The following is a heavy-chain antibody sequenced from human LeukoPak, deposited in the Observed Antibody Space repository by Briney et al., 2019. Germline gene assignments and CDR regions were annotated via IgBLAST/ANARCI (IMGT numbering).Heavy chain of an antibody. J-gene: IGHJ4*02. CDR3: ALEVSALAFEY. V-gene: IGHV1-2*02. D-gene: IGHD3-3*02. CDR1: GYTFTGYY. CDR2: INPNSGGT. Sequence: EASVKVSCKASGYTFTGYYMHWVRQAPGQGLEWMGWINPNSGGTNYAQKFQCRVTMTRDTSISTAYMELSRLRSDDTAVYYCALEVSALAFEYWGQGTLVTVSS.